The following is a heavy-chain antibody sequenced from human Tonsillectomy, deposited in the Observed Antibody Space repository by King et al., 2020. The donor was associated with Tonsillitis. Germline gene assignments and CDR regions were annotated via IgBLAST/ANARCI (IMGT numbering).Heavy chain of an antibody. D-gene: IGHD1-26*01. J-gene: IGHJ4*02. CDR1: GGSISSYY. CDR2: IYYSGST. CDR3: ARLPIVGATTSFDY. V-gene: IGHV4-59*08. Sequence: VQLQESGPGLVKPSETLSLTCTVSGGSISSYYWSWIRQPPGKGLEWIGYIYYSGSTNYNPSLKSRVTISVDTSKNQFSLKRSSVTAADTAVYYCARLPIVGATTSFDYWGQGTLVTVSS.